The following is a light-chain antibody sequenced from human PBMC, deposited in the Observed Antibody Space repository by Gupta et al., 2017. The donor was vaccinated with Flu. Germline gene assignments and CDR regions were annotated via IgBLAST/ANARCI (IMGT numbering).Light chain of an antibody. V-gene: IGKV3-15*01. CDR3: QQYNDWPPWT. J-gene: IGKJ1*01. CDR2: GAS. CDR1: QSVSSN. Sequence: EIVMIQSPATLSVSPGERATLSCRASQSVSSNLAWYQQKPGQAPRLLIHGASTRATGVPARFSGSGSGTDFTLIISSLQSEDFAVYYCQQYNDWPPWTFGQGTKVEI.